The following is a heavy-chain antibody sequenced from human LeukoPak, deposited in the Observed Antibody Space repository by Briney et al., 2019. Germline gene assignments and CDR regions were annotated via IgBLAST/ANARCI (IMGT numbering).Heavy chain of an antibody. Sequence: ASVKVSCKASGYTFTSYGFTWVRQAPGQGLEWMGWISAYNGHTNYAQKFRGRVTLTTDTSTSTAYMELRSLISDDTAVYYCARDKAAAAGTEDYWGHGTLVTVSS. J-gene: IGHJ4*01. V-gene: IGHV1-18*01. CDR1: GYTFTSYG. CDR3: ARDKAAAAGTEDY. D-gene: IGHD6-13*01. CDR2: ISAYNGHT.